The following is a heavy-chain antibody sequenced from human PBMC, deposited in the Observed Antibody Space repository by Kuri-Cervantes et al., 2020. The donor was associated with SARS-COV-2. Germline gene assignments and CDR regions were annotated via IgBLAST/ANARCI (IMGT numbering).Heavy chain of an antibody. CDR2: ISYDGRNT. D-gene: IGHD7-27*01. Sequence: GESLKISCEASGFIFSDYAIDWVRQAPGKGLEWVAIISYDGRNTKFADSVKGRLTISRDNAKTSLYLQMNSLKLEDTAVYYCAREEGGELGEAFDYWGQGALVTVSS. J-gene: IGHJ4*02. CDR3: AREEGGELGEAFDY. V-gene: IGHV3-30*04. CDR1: GFIFSDYA.